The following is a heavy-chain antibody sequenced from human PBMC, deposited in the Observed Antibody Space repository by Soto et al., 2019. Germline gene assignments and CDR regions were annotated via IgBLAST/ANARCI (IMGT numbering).Heavy chain of an antibody. Sequence: QVQLVESGGGVVQPGRSLRLSCAASGFTFSSYGMHWVRQAPGKGLEWVAVIWYDGSNKHYADPVKGRFTISRDNSKNTLSLQMNSLRAEDTAIYYCARDIDWYSNSSGFVNWGQGTLVTVSS. CDR1: GFTFSSYG. J-gene: IGHJ4*02. CDR2: IWYDGSNK. V-gene: IGHV3-33*01. D-gene: IGHD1-26*01. CDR3: ARDIDWYSNSSGFVN.